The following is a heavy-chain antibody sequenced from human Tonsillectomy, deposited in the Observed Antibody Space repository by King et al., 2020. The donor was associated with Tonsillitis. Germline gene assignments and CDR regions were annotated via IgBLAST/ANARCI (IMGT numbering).Heavy chain of an antibody. Sequence: VQLVESGGGVVQPGRSLRLSCAASGFTFSSYGMHWVRQAPGKGLEWVAVISYEGSNKYYADSVKGRFTISRDNSKNTLYLQMNSLRAEDTAVYYCAKDRFDGDYVIYYFDYWGQGTLVTVSS. J-gene: IGHJ4*02. CDR1: GFTFSSYG. CDR3: AKDRFDGDYVIYYFDY. D-gene: IGHD4-17*01. CDR2: ISYEGSNK. V-gene: IGHV3-30*18.